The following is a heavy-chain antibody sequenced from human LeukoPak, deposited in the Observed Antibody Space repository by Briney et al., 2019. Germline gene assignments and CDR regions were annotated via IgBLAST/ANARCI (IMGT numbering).Heavy chain of an antibody. CDR1: GITFIHYS. CDR3: AKRSAESSGYFDS. Sequence: PGGSLTLSCAASGITFIHYSMTWVRQAPGKGLEWVSAISDSGKFTHYADSVKGRFAISRDNSKNTLYLQMNSLRAEDTAIDYCAKRSAESSGYFDSWGQGTLVTVSS. V-gene: IGHV3-23*01. D-gene: IGHD6-19*01. J-gene: IGHJ4*02. CDR2: ISDSGKFT.